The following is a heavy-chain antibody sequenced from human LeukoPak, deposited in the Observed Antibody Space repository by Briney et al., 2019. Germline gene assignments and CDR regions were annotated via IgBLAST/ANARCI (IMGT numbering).Heavy chain of an antibody. J-gene: IGHJ5*02. V-gene: IGHV3-30*18. CDR3: AKTTYYYDSSGYSNWFDP. CDR1: GFTFSSYG. D-gene: IGHD3-22*01. CDR2: ISYDGSNK. Sequence: PGRSLRLSCAASGFTFSSYGMRWVRQAPGKGLEWVAVISYDGSNKYYADSVKGRFTISRDNSKNTLYLQMNSLRAEDTAVYYCAKTTYYYDSSGYSNWFDPWGQGTLVTVSS.